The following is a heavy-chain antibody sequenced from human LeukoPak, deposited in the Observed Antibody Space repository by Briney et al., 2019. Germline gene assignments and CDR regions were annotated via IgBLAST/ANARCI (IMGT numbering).Heavy chain of an antibody. J-gene: IGHJ4*02. Sequence: PGGSLTLSCAASGFTFSSYVMSWVRQAPGKGLEWVSSILGSGGGTFYADSVKGRFTISRDNSKNTLYLQMNSLRAEDTAVYYCATRSSSGSYYFNYWGQGTLVTVSS. D-gene: IGHD1-26*01. CDR2: ILGSGGGT. CDR1: GFTFSSYV. V-gene: IGHV3-23*01. CDR3: ATRSSSGSYYFNY.